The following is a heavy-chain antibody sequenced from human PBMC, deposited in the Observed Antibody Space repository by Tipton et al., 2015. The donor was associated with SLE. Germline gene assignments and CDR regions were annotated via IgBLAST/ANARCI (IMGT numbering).Heavy chain of an antibody. D-gene: IGHD5-24*01. CDR3: ARFMRDGYNAKYYFDY. CDR2: IYHSGST. Sequence: TLSLTCTVSGDSISSAYWSWIRQSPGRGLEWIGYIYHSGSTYYHPSLKSRVTISVDTSNNQFSLTLNSVTAADTAVYYCARFMRDGYNAKYYFDYWGQGNLVTVSS. CDR1: GDSISSAY. J-gene: IGHJ4*02. V-gene: IGHV4-59*01.